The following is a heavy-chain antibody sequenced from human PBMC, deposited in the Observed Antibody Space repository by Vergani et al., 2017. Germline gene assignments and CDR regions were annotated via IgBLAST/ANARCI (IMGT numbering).Heavy chain of an antibody. D-gene: IGHD2-2*01. CDR2: IIPIFGTA. CDR3: AKGPRDCSSTSCYSRWSYYYYMDV. Sequence: QVQLVQSGAEVKKPGSSVKVSCKASGGTFSSYAISWVRQAPGQGLEWMGGIIPIFGTANYALKFQGRVTITADESTSTAYMELSSLRSEDTAVYYCAKGPRDCSSTSCYSRWSYYYYMDVWGKGTTVTVSS. CDR1: GGTFSSYA. J-gene: IGHJ6*03. V-gene: IGHV1-69*01.